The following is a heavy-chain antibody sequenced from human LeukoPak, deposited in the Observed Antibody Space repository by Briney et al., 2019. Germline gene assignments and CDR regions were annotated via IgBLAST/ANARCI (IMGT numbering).Heavy chain of an antibody. Sequence: GGSLRLSCAASGFTFSGSAMHWVRQASGKGLEWVGRIRSKANSYATAYAASVKGRFTISRDDSKNTAYLQMNSLKTEDTAVYYCAKKGDYDFWSGYYTSYPPTFDYWGQGTLVTVSS. V-gene: IGHV3-73*01. CDR1: GFTFSGSA. J-gene: IGHJ4*02. D-gene: IGHD3-3*01. CDR3: AKKGDYDFWSGYYTSYPPTFDY. CDR2: IRSKANSYAT.